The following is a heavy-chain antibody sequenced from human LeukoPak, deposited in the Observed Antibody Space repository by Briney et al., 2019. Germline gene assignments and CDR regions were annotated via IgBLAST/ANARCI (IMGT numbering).Heavy chain of an antibody. CDR1: GDSIDSYY. CDR3: ARLPRYGGYDHFDY. V-gene: IGHV4-59*12. CDR2: ICYRVTT. D-gene: IGHD5-12*01. Sequence: KSSQTLSLTCTVSGDSIDSYYWSWIRQPPGKGLEWIGYICYRVTTSYNPFLKSRVTISVDTSKNQFSMKLNSVTAADTAVYYCARLPRYGGYDHFDYWGQGILVIVSS. J-gene: IGHJ4*02.